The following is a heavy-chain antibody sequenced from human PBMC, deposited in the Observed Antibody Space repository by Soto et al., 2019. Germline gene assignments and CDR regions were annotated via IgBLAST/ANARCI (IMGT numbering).Heavy chain of an antibody. V-gene: IGHV3-30-3*01. D-gene: IGHD6-13*01. Sequence: PGGSLRLSCAASGFTFSSYAMHWVRLAPGKGLEWVAVISYDGSNKYYADSVKGRFTISRDNSKNTLYLQMNSLRAEDTAVYYCARDRELAAAGCMDVWGQGTTVTVSS. CDR1: GFTFSSYA. J-gene: IGHJ6*02. CDR3: ARDRELAAAGCMDV. CDR2: ISYDGSNK.